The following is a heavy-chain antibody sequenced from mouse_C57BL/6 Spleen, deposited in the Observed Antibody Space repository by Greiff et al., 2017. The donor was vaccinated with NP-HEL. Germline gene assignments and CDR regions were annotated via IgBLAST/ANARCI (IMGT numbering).Heavy chain of an antibody. CDR2: INYDGSST. J-gene: IGHJ2*01. CDR3: ARVPYDTNEDDFDY. CDR1: GFTFSDYY. Sequence: EVMLVESEGGLVQPGSSMKLSCTASGFTFSDYYMAWVRPVPEKGLEWVANINYDGSSTYYLDSLKSRFIISRDNAKNILYLQMSSLKAEDTATYYGARVPYDTNEDDFDYWGQGTTLTVSS. D-gene: IGHD2-12*01. V-gene: IGHV5-16*01.